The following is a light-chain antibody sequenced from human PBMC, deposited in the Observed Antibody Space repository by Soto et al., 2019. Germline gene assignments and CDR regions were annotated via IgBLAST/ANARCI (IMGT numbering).Light chain of an antibody. CDR2: EVR. CDR3: SSYTTTSTLL. Sequence: QYGLTEPVSVSGTLRQTITISCTGSNRDIGAYNLVSWYQQYPDTAPKLIIYEVRNRPSGVSYRFTGSRSGNTASLTISALQADDESTFYCSSYTTTSTLLFGGGTKVTVL. CDR1: NRDIGAYNL. J-gene: IGLJ3*02. V-gene: IGLV2-14*01.